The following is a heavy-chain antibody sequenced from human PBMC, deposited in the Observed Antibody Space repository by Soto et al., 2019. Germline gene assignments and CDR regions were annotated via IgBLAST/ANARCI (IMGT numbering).Heavy chain of an antibody. CDR3: ARRVSVGFDGMDV. J-gene: IGHJ6*02. D-gene: IGHD3-10*01. CDR2: FYPGDSTS. CDR1: GYSFISYW. V-gene: IGHV5-51*01. Sequence: HGESLKISCKTSGYSFISYWVAWVRQLPGKGLEWVGTFYPGDSTSTYSPSFQGQVTISADKSISTAYLQWSSLKASDTAMYYCARRVSVGFDGMDVWGQGTTVTVSS.